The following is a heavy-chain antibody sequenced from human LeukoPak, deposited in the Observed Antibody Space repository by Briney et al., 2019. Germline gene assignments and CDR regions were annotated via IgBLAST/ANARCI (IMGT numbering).Heavy chain of an antibody. CDR1: GYTLTELS. J-gene: IGHJ4*02. CDR2: FDPEDGET. CDR3: ATRLVGATTGDY. V-gene: IGHV1-24*01. D-gene: IGHD1-26*01. Sequence: ASVKVSCKVSGYTLTELSMHWVRQAPGKGLEWMGGFDPEDGETIYAQKFQGRVTMTEDTSTDTAYMELSSLRSEDTVVYYCATRLVGATTGDYWGQGTLVTVSS.